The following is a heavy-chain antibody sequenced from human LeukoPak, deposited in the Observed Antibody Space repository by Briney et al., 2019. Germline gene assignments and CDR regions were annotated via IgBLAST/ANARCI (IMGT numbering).Heavy chain of an antibody. CDR3: ATFGGVIQGFDY. D-gene: IGHD3-16*01. CDR1: GGSISTYY. V-gene: IGHV4-59*01. CDR2: ISHSGST. J-gene: IGHJ4*02. Sequence: SETLSLTCSVSGGSISTYYWSWIRQPPGKGLEWIGYISHSGSTNYNPSLKSRVTISVDTSKNQFSLKLSSVIAADTAVYYCATFGGVIQGFDYWGQGTLVTVSS.